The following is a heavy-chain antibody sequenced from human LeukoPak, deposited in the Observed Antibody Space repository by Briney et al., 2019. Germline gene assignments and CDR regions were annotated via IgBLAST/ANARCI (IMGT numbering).Heavy chain of an antibody. D-gene: IGHD4-17*01. CDR2: ISSSSSYT. CDR1: GFTFSDYY. Sequence: GGSLRLSCAASGFTFSDYYMSWIRQAPGKGLEWVSYISSSSSYTNYADSVKGRFTISRDNANNSLYLQMNSLRAEDTAVYYCARTRGDYGDYNWFDPWGQGTLVTVSS. CDR3: ARTRGDYGDYNWFDP. J-gene: IGHJ5*02. V-gene: IGHV3-11*06.